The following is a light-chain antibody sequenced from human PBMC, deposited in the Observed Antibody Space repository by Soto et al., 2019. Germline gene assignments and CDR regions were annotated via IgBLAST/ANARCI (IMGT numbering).Light chain of an antibody. CDR3: QSYDSSLSGSV. CDR1: SSNIGAGYD. V-gene: IGLV1-40*01. CDR2: DST. Sequence: QSVLTQPPSVSGAPGQRVTISCTGNSSNIGAGYDVHWYQQLPGTAPNLLIFDSTNRPSGVPDRFSGSKSGTSASLAITGLQAEDEADFYCQSYDSSLSGSVFGGGTQLTVL. J-gene: IGLJ2*01.